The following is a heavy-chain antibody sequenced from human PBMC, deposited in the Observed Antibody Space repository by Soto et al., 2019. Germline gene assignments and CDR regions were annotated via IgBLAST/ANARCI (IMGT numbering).Heavy chain of an antibody. CDR1: GFTVNSNY. D-gene: IGHD3-9*01. CDR3: TTLTKYDILSGFYPC. CDR2: IYSDAST. J-gene: IGHJ4*02. Sequence: EVQLVESGGGLVQPGGSLRLSCAASGFTVNSNYMSWVRQAPGKGLEWVSVIYSDASTYYADSVKGRFIISRDNSNYTPYFQMNSLSAEDTAVYYCTTLTKYDILSGFYPCWGQGTVVTGSS. V-gene: IGHV3-66*01.